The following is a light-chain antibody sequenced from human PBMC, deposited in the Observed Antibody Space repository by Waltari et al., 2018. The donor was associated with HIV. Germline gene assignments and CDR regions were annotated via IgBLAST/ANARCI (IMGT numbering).Light chain of an antibody. CDR3: QQYGTSSS. CDR1: QSVSSSY. J-gene: IGKJ4*01. Sequence: EIVLPQSPGTLSLSPGEGATLSCRASQSVSSSYLAWYQQKHGQAPRLLIYGASSRATGIPDRFSGSGSVTDFTLTISRLEPEDFAVYYCQQYGTSSSFGGGTKVEIK. V-gene: IGKV3-20*01. CDR2: GAS.